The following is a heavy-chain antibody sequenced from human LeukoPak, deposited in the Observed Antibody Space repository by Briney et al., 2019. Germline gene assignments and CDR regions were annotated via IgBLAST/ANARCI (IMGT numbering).Heavy chain of an antibody. J-gene: IGHJ6*02. CDR1: GFTFDDYA. CDR2: ISGDGGST. V-gene: IGHV3-43*02. D-gene: IGHD3-10*01. CDR3: AKFGRGYYYGSGSYSYYGMDV. Sequence: PGGSLRLSCAASGFTFDDYAMHWVRQAPGKGLEWVSLISGDGGSTYYADSVKGRFTISRDNSKNSLYLQMNSLRTEDTALYYCAKFGRGYYYGSGSYSYYGMDVWGQGTTVTVSS.